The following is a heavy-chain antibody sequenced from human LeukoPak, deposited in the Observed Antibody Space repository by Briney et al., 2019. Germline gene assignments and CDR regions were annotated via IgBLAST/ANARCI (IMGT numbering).Heavy chain of an antibody. CDR3: ARDLDGDQGAFDI. Sequence: PSETLSLTCAVSGGSISSGGYSWSWIRQPPGKGLGWIGYIYHSGSTYYNPSLKSRVTISVDRSKNQFSLKLSSVTAADTAVYYCARDLDGDQGAFDIWGQGTMVTVSS. CDR2: IYHSGST. CDR1: GGSISSGGYS. V-gene: IGHV4-30-2*01. J-gene: IGHJ3*02. D-gene: IGHD4-17*01.